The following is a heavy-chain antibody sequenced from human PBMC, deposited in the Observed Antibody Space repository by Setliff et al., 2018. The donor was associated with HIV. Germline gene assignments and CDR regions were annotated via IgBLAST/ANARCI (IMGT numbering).Heavy chain of an antibody. CDR1: GFSINSGYS. V-gene: IGHV4-38-2*01. CDR3: ARSGYDPMPGAMAPILWYFDL. D-gene: IGHD5-12*01. J-gene: IGHJ2*01. CDR2: LYNSGST. Sequence: SETLSLTCAVSGFSINSGYSWDWIRQSPGKGLEWIGALYNSGSTYYNPSLKSQVTISVDTSKIQFSLKLSSVTAAGTAVYYCARSGYDPMPGAMAPILWYFDLWGRGTLVTVSS.